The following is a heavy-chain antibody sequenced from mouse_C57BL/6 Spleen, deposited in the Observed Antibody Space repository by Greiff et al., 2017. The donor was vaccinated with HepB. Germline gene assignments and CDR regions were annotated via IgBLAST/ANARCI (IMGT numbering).Heavy chain of an antibody. CDR2: IYPGDGDT. J-gene: IGHJ3*01. CDR1: GYAFSSSW. CDR3: ARSGAQATWAY. D-gene: IGHD3-2*02. V-gene: IGHV1-82*01. Sequence: QVQLQQSGPELVKPGASVKISCKASGYAFSSSWMNWVKQRPGKGLEWIGRIYPGDGDTNYNGKFKGKATLTADKSSSTAYMQLSSLTSEDSAVYFCARSGAQATWAYWGQGTLVTVSA.